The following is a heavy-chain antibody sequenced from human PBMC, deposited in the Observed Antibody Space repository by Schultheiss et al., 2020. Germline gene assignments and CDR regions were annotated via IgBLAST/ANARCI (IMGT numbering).Heavy chain of an antibody. CDR2: ISSDSTVI. Sequence: GGSLRLSCAASGFTLKDYHMNWVRQAPGKGLEWISYISSDSTVIYYADSVKGRFTLSRDNAKSSLYLQMNSLRAEDTAIYFCARFRDTNAFDMWGQGTMVTVSS. V-gene: IGHV3-48*04. D-gene: IGHD5-24*01. CDR1: GFTLKDYH. J-gene: IGHJ3*02. CDR3: ARFRDTNAFDM.